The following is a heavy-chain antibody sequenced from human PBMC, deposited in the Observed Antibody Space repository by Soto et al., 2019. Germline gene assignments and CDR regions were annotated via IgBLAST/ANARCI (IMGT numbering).Heavy chain of an antibody. CDR3: ARGYCSGGSCNNWFDP. Sequence: ASVKVSCKASGSTFTSYGISWVRQAPGQGLEWMGWISAYNGNTNYAQKLQGRVTMTTDTSTSTAYMELRSLRSDDTAMYYCARGYCSGGSCNNWFDPWGQGTLVTVSS. V-gene: IGHV1-18*01. J-gene: IGHJ5*02. D-gene: IGHD2-15*01. CDR2: ISAYNGNT. CDR1: GSTFTSYG.